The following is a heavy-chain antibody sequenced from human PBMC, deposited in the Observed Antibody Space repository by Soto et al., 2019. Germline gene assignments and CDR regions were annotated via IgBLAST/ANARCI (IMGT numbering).Heavy chain of an antibody. CDR3: AKERLGRGIDY. Sequence: EVLLLDSGGGLVQPGGSLRLSCAASGSTFSNYAMTWVRQAPGKGPEWISTVNNGGGGTYYADSVKGRFTISRDNSKNTLYLQVSSLRSEDTAVYYCAKERLGRGIDYWGQGILGTVSS. CDR1: GSTFSNYA. CDR2: VNNGGGGT. V-gene: IGHV3-23*01. D-gene: IGHD3-10*01. J-gene: IGHJ4*02.